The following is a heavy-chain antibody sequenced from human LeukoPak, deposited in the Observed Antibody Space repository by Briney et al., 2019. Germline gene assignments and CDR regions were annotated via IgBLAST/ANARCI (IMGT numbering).Heavy chain of an antibody. CDR1: GGSISSYY. CDR2: IYYSGST. V-gene: IGHV4-59*01. J-gene: IGHJ3*02. Sequence: PSETLSLTCTVSGGSISSYYWSWIRQPPGKGLEWIGNIYYSGSTNYNPSLKSRATISVDTSKNQFSVKLSSVAAADTAVYYRARDGTADAFDIWGQGIMVTVSS. D-gene: IGHD6-13*01. CDR3: ARDGTADAFDI.